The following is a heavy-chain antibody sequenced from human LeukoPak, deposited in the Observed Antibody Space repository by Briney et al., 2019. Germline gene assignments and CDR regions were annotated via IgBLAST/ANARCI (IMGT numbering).Heavy chain of an antibody. D-gene: IGHD3-10*01. Sequence: PGGSLRLSCAASGFTFSGSAMHWVRQASGKGLEWVGRIRSKANSYATAYAASVKGRFTISRDDSKNTAYLQMNSLKTEDTAVYYCTRTPYYYGSGSYDYWGQGTLVTVSS. CDR2: IRSKANSYAT. J-gene: IGHJ4*02. V-gene: IGHV3-73*01. CDR3: TRTPYYYGSGSYDY. CDR1: GFTFSGSA.